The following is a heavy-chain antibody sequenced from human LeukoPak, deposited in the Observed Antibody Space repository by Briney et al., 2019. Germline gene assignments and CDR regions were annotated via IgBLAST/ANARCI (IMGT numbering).Heavy chain of an antibody. Sequence: SETLSLTCTVSGGSISSYYWSWIRQPPGKGLEWIGYIYYSGSTNYNPSLKSRVAISVDTSKNQFSLKLSSVTAADTAVYYCARGGDEYLDYWGQGTLVTVSS. CDR1: GGSISSYY. J-gene: IGHJ4*02. D-gene: IGHD3-10*01. CDR3: ARGGDEYLDY. V-gene: IGHV4-59*01. CDR2: IYYSGST.